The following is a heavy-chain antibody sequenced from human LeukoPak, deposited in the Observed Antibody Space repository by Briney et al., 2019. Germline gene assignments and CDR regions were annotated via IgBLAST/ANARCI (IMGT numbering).Heavy chain of an antibody. CDR2: IYYSGST. V-gene: IGHV4-39*07. J-gene: IGHJ3*02. CDR1: GGSITSSYYY. CDR3: ARDREVQGFDAFDI. D-gene: IGHD3-10*01. Sequence: SETLSLTCTVSGGSITSSYYYWAWIRQPPGMGLEWIGHIYYSGSTYYNPSLKSRVTMSADTSKNQLSLNLSSVTAADTAVYYCARDREVQGFDAFDIWGQGTMVTVSP.